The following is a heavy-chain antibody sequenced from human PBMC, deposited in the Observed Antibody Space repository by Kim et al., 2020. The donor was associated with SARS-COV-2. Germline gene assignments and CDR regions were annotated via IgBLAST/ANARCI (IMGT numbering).Heavy chain of an antibody. Sequence: SQKFQGGVTITRDTSASTAYMELSSLRSEDTAVYYCARDRGSLPLYYFDYWGQGTLVTVSS. D-gene: IGHD1-26*01. J-gene: IGHJ4*02. CDR3: ARDRGSLPLYYFDY. V-gene: IGHV1-3*01.